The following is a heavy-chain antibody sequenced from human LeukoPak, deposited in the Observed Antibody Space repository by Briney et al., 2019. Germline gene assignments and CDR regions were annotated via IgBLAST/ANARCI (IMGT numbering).Heavy chain of an antibody. D-gene: IGHD3-3*01. J-gene: IGHJ4*03. CDR1: GFTFSSHA. CDR2: TGGLGGST. Sequence: GGSLRLSCAASGFTFSSHAMGWVRQAPGKGLEWVSATGGLGGSTYYAGSVKGRLTISRDNPRNTLYLQMDGLRADDTAVCYCARDAGVVAVHYFDHWGHGTLATVSS. V-gene: IGHV3-23*01. CDR3: ARDAGVVAVHYFDH.